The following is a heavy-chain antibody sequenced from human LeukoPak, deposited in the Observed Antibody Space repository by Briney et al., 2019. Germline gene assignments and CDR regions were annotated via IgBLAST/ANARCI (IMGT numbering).Heavy chain of an antibody. Sequence: AGGSLRLSCAASGFTFSSYWMPWVRQAPGKGPVWVSRINSDGSSTSYADSVKGRFTISRDNAKNTLYLQMNSLRAEDTAMYYCARVGTDGWELVRPRAFDIWGQGTMVTVSS. CDR3: ARVGTDGWELVRPRAFDI. J-gene: IGHJ3*02. V-gene: IGHV3-74*01. CDR1: GFTFSSYW. D-gene: IGHD1-26*01. CDR2: INSDGSST.